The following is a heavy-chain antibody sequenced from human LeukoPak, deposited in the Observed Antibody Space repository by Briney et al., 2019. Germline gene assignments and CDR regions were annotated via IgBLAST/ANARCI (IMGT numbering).Heavy chain of an antibody. Sequence: GGSLRLSCAASGFTFSSYGMHWVRQAPGKGLEWVAVISYDGSNKYYADSVKGRFSISRDNSKNTLYLQMNSLRAEDTAVYYCAKDWADYYGSGSLDAFDIWGQGTMVTVSS. J-gene: IGHJ3*02. CDR1: GFTFSSYG. CDR3: AKDWADYYGSGSLDAFDI. V-gene: IGHV3-30*18. CDR2: ISYDGSNK. D-gene: IGHD3-10*01.